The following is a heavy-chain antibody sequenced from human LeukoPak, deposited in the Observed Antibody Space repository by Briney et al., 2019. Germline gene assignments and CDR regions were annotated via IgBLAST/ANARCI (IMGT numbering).Heavy chain of an antibody. V-gene: IGHV4-59*01. CDR2: IYYSGST. J-gene: IGHJ4*02. Sequence: PSETLSLTCTVSGGSISSYYWNWIRQPPGKGLEWIGYIYYSGSTNYNPSLKSRVTISVDTSKNQFSLKLSSVTAADTAVYYCARGNYDSSGYYYNYWGQGTLVTVSS. D-gene: IGHD3-22*01. CDR3: ARGNYDSSGYYYNY. CDR1: GGSISSYY.